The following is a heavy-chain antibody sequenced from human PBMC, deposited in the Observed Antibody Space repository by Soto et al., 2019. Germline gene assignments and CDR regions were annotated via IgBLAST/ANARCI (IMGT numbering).Heavy chain of an antibody. CDR2: VSHDGRNT. Sequence: VQLVESGGGVVQPGRSLRLSCAASGFTFSDYAMHWVRQAPGKGLEWVAVVSHDGRNTHYADSVKGRFTISRDSSKNAVSLERTSLRAEGTAVYSCAKGGRQWLVTSDFDYWGQGALVTVSS. V-gene: IGHV3-30*18. CDR3: AKGGRQWLVTSDFDY. D-gene: IGHD6-19*01. CDR1: GFTFSDYA. J-gene: IGHJ4*02.